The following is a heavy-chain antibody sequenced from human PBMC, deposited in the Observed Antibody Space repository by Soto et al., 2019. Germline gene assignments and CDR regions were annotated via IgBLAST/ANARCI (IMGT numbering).Heavy chain of an antibody. V-gene: IGHV3-13*01. CDR1: GFTFSSYD. CDR2: IGTAGDT. J-gene: IGHJ6*02. D-gene: IGHD1-7*01. CDR3: ARGPSTGTIGGDLYYYGMDV. Sequence: GGSLRLSCAASGFTFSSYDMHWVRQATGKGLEWVSAIGTAGDTYYPGSVKGRFTISRENAKNSLYLQMNSLRAEDTAVYYCARGPSTGTIGGDLYYYGMDVWGQGTTVTVSS.